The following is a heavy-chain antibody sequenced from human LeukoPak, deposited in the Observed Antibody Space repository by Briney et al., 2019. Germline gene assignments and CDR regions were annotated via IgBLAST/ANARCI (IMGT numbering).Heavy chain of an antibody. V-gene: IGHV5-51*07. CDR3: ARLCRMQDPLDY. D-gene: IGHD1-14*01. J-gene: IGHJ4*02. Sequence: GESLKISCKGSGYSFTNYWIGWVHQMPGKGLEWMGIIYPGDSDTRYSPSFQGQVTISADKSINTAYLQWNTLEASDTAIYYCARLCRMQDPLDYWGQGTLVTVSS. CDR1: GYSFTNYW. CDR2: IYPGDSDT.